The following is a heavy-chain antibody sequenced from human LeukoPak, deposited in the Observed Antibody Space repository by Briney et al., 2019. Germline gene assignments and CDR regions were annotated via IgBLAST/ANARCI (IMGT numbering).Heavy chain of an antibody. D-gene: IGHD6-19*01. CDR1: GFTFSGYA. Sequence: GGSLRLSCAASGFTFSGYAMHWVRQAPGKGLEWVAVISYDGSNEYYADSVKGRFTISRDNSKNTLYLQMNSLRAEDTAIYYCAKAEGKNPTGGRWLDWGQGTLVTVSS. CDR3: AKAEGKNPTGGRWLD. J-gene: IGHJ4*02. V-gene: IGHV3-30-3*01. CDR2: ISYDGSNE.